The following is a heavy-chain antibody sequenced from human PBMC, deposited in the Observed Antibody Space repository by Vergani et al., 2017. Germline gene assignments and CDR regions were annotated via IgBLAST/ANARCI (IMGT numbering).Heavy chain of an antibody. CDR3: ARAGNGWYDY. CDR2: INSNGAFT. J-gene: IGHJ4*02. D-gene: IGHD6-19*01. V-gene: IGHV3-64*01. CDR1: GFAFSSSD. Sequence: EVQLVESGGGLVQPGGSLRLSCGAPGFAFSSSDMHWVRQAPGKGLEYVSAINSNGAFTYYTNSVKGRFTISRDNSKNMLYLQMGSLRPEDLAVYYCARAGNGWYDYWGQGTLVTVSS.